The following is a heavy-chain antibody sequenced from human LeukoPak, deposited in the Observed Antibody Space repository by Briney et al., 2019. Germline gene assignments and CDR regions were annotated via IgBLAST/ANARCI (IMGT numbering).Heavy chain of an antibody. D-gene: IGHD4-17*01. CDR1: GFNFNDAW. V-gene: IGHV3-15*01. CDR3: TAGLRKTDDDS. Sequence: PGGSLRLSCEGSGFNFNDAWMSWIRQAPGKGLEWVGRVRTTAEGETTDYAAPVRGRFIISRDDSKNMAFLQMNRLETEDTAIYYCTAGLRKTDDDSWGQGTLVTVSS. CDR2: VRTTAEGETT. J-gene: IGHJ4*02.